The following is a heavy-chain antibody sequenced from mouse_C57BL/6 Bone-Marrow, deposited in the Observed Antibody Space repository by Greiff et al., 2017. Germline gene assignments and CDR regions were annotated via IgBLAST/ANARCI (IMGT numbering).Heavy chain of an antibody. V-gene: IGHV1-66*01. Sequence: QVQLQQSGPELVKPGASVKISCKASGYSFTSYYIHWVKQRPGPGLEWIGWIYPGSGNTKYNEKFKGKATLTADTSSSTAYMQLSSLTSEDSAVYYCARGGYYYAMDYWGQGTSVTVSS. CDR1: GYSFTSYY. J-gene: IGHJ4*01. CDR3: ARGGYYYAMDY. CDR2: IYPGSGNT.